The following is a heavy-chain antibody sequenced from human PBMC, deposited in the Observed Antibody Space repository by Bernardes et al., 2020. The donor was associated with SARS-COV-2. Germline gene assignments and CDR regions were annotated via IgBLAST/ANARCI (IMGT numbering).Heavy chain of an antibody. CDR3: VKGLGTQSWLFDF. CDR2: ISGSGGTT. J-gene: IGHJ4*02. D-gene: IGHD5-18*01. CDR1: GFTFRNFV. Sequence: GGSLRLSCAASGFTFRNFVMNWVRQSPGKGLEWVSTISGSGGTTHYADSVKGRFTISRDNSNNTLYLQMSGLRAEDTAVYHCVKGLGTQSWLFDFWGQGALVIVSS. V-gene: IGHV3-23*01.